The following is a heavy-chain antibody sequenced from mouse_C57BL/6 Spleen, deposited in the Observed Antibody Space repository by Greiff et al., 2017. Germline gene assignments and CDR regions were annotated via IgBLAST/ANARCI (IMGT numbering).Heavy chain of an antibody. Sequence: EVQRVESGPGLVKPSQSLSLTCSVTGYSITSGYYWNWIRQFPGNKLEWMGYISYDGSNNYNPSLKNRISITRDTSKNQFFLKLNSVTTEDTATYYCARWTLDGYSYYFDYWGQGTTLTVSS. J-gene: IGHJ2*01. CDR2: ISYDGSN. CDR1: GYSITSGYY. CDR3: ARWTLDGYSYYFDY. D-gene: IGHD2-3*01. V-gene: IGHV3-6*01.